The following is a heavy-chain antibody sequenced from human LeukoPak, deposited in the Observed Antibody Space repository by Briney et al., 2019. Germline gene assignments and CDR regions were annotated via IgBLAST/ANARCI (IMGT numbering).Heavy chain of an antibody. CDR2: ISSSSSYT. CDR1: GFTFSDYY. D-gene: IGHD6-13*01. CDR3: ATRPGKQLDRREYYAFDI. Sequence: GGSLRLSCAASGFTFSDYYMSWIRQAPGKGLEWVSYISSSSSYTNYADSVKGRFTISRDNAKNSLYLQMNSLRAEDTAVYYCATRPGKQLDRREYYAFDIWGQGTMVTVSS. J-gene: IGHJ3*02. V-gene: IGHV3-11*03.